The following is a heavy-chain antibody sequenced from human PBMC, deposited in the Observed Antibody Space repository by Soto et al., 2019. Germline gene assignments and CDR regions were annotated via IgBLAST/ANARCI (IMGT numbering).Heavy chain of an antibody. CDR1: GFTVSSNY. D-gene: IGHD1-7*01. V-gene: IGHV3-66*01. CDR3: ISAETGTMADY. Sequence: GGSLRLSCAASGFTVSSNYMSWVRQAPGKGLEWVSVIYSGGSTYYADSVKGRFTISRDNSKNTLYLQMNSLRAEDTAVYYCISAETGTMADYCGQGTLVTVSS. J-gene: IGHJ4*02. CDR2: IYSGGST.